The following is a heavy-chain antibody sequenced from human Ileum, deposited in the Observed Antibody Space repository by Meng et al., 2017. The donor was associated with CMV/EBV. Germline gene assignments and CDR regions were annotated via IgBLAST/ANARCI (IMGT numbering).Heavy chain of an antibody. CDR2: IRSKADGGRT. CDR1: GFTFGDYA. Sequence: GESLKISCTTSGFTFGDYAMSWVRQASGKGLEGVASIRSKADGGRTEYAASVKGRFTISRDDSKSIAYLQMSSLESEDTAIYYCSRWMRQQTFHYWGQGSLVTVSS. D-gene: IGHD6-13*01. V-gene: IGHV3-49*04. CDR3: SRWMRQQTFHY. J-gene: IGHJ1*01.